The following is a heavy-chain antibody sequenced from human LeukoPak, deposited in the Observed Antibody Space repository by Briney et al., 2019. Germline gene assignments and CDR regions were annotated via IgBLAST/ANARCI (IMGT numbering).Heavy chain of an antibody. CDR2: IYYSGST. CDR3: ARSYYGDYDYAMIDY. CDR1: GGSISSGGYY. Sequence: PSQTLSLTCTVSGGSISSGGYYWSWIRQHPGKGLEWIGYIYYSGSTYYNPSLKSRVTISVDTSKNQFSLKLSSVTAADTAVYYCARSYYGDYDYAMIDYWGQGTLVTVSS. D-gene: IGHD4-17*01. J-gene: IGHJ4*02. V-gene: IGHV4-31*03.